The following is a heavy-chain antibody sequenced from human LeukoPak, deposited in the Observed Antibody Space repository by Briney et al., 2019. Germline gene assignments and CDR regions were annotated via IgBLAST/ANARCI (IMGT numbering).Heavy chain of an antibody. CDR1: GFTFSSYG. Sequence: PGGSLRLSCAASGFTFSSYGMHWVRQAPGKGLEWVAVISYDGSNKYYADSVKGRFTISRDNSKNTLYLQMNSLRAEDTAVHHCARDLDYYDSSGPIDYWGQGTLVTVSS. CDR3: ARDLDYYDSSGPIDY. D-gene: IGHD3-22*01. CDR2: ISYDGSNK. V-gene: IGHV3-30*03. J-gene: IGHJ4*02.